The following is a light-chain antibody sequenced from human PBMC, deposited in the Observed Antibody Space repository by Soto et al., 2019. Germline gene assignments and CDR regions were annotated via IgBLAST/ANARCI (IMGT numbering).Light chain of an antibody. CDR1: QTISSW. J-gene: IGKJ1*01. Sequence: DIQMTQSPSTLSGSVGDRVTITCRASQTISSWLAWYQQKPGKAPKLLIYKASTLKSGVPSRFSGSGSGTEFTLTISSLQPDDFGVFFCQQYGNSPLTFGQGTKVDI. CDR3: QQYGNSPLT. CDR2: KAS. V-gene: IGKV1-5*03.